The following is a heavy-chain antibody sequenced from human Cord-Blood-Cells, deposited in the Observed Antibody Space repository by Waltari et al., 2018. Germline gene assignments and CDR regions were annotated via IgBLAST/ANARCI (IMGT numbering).Heavy chain of an antibody. J-gene: IGHJ6*02. CDR3: ARDSSSSWYYYYYGMDV. V-gene: IGHV3-21*01. CDR2: ISSSSRYI. CDR1: GFTFSSYS. Sequence: EVQLVESGGGLVKPGGSLRLSCEASGFTFSSYSMNWVRQAPGKGLEWVSSISSSSRYIYYADSVKGRFTISRDNPKNSLYLQMNSLRAEDTAVYYCARDSSSSWYYYYYGMDVWGQGTTVTVSS. D-gene: IGHD6-13*01.